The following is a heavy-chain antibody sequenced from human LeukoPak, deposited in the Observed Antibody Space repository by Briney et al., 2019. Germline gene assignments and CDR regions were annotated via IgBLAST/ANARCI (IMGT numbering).Heavy chain of an antibody. V-gene: IGHV3-23*01. CDR2: ISGGGGDT. J-gene: IGHJ3*02. Sequence: GGSLRLSCAASGFTVNSNYMSWVRQAPGKGLEWVSNISGGGGDTYYGDSVKGRFTISRDNSKTTLYLQMNSLRAEDTAVYWCVKTMTGYFSDGFDIWGQGTMVTVSS. CDR3: VKTMTGYFSDGFDI. D-gene: IGHD3-9*01. CDR1: GFTVNSNY.